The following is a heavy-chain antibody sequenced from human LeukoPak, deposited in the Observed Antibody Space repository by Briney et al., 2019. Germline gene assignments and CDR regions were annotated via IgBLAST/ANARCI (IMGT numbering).Heavy chain of an antibody. CDR2: ISSDGSNK. J-gene: IGHJ4*02. CDR1: GFTFSNYA. CDR3: FYPGVTGKVY. Sequence: GRSLRLSCAPSGFTFSNYAMHWVRQAPGKGLEWVAVISSDGSNKYYPDSVKGRFIISRDNSKNTLYLQMNSLRAEDTAVYYCFYPGVTGKVYWGQGTLVTVSS. D-gene: IGHD1-1*01. V-gene: IGHV3-30-3*01.